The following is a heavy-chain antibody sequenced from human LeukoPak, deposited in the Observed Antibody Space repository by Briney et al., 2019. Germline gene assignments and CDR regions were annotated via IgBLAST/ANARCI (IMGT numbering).Heavy chain of an antibody. Sequence: GGSLRLSCAASGFTFSTNWMNWARQAPGKGLEWVASINTSGSVKYYVNSVKGRFTISRDNAKNSLYLQMSNLRAEDTAVYFCARGGGLDVWGQGATVTVSS. V-gene: IGHV3-7*03. CDR1: GFTFSTNW. J-gene: IGHJ6*02. CDR3: ARGGGLDV. CDR2: INTSGSVK. D-gene: IGHD3-16*01.